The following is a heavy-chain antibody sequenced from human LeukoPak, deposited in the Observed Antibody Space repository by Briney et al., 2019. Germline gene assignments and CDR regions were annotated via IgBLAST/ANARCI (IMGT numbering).Heavy chain of an antibody. J-gene: IGHJ3*02. CDR1: GGSISSYY. CDR2: IYYSGST. CDR3: ARETGLGAFDI. Sequence: PSETLSLTCTVSGGSISSYYWSWIRQPPGKGLEWIGYIYYSGSTNYNPSLKSRVTISVDRSKNQFSLKLSSVTAADTAVYYCARETGLGAFDIWGQGTMVTVSS. V-gene: IGHV4-59*12. D-gene: IGHD3/OR15-3a*01.